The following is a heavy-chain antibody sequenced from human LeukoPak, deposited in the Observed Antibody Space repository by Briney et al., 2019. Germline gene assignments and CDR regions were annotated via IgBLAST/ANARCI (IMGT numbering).Heavy chain of an antibody. CDR2: IYHSGST. D-gene: IGHD1-14*01. Sequence: SETLSLTCTVSGYSISSGYYWGWIRQPPGKGLEWIGSIYHSGSTYYNPSLKSRVTISVDTSKNQFSLKLSSVTAADTAVYYCARDTQPGASVARFDYWGQGTLVTVSS. CDR3: ARDTQPGASVARFDY. V-gene: IGHV4-38-2*02. J-gene: IGHJ4*02. CDR1: GYSISSGYY.